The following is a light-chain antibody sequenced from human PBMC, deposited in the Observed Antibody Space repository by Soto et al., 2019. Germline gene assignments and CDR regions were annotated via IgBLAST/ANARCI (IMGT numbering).Light chain of an antibody. V-gene: IGKV3-11*01. CDR2: DAS. CDR3: QQRSNWPPLT. CDR1: RYVSYY. J-gene: IGKJ4*01. Sequence: EIVLTQSPATLSLSPGERATLSCRASRYVSYYLAWYQHKPGQAPRLLIYDASKRAPGIPARFSGSGSGTDFTLTISSLESEDFALYYCQQRSNWPPLTFGGGTKVEIK.